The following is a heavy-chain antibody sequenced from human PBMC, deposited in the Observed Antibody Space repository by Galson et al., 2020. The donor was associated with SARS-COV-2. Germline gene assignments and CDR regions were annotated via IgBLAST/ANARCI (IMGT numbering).Heavy chain of an antibody. V-gene: IGHV3-33*01. CDR2: IFYDGSNK. J-gene: IGHJ4*02. D-gene: IGHD6-19*01. CDR1: GFTFSDHA. Sequence: GESLKISCAASGFTFSDHAMHWVRQAPGKGLEWVAQIFYDGSNKYYLESVKGRFTISRDNSENTVSLQMDNLRAEDTAVYFCARDGQLSSGWAFDYWGQGTLVTVSS. CDR3: ARDGQLSSGWAFDY.